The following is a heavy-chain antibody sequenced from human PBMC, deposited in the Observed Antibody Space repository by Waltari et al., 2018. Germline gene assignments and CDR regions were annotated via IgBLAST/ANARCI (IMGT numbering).Heavy chain of an antibody. J-gene: IGHJ4*02. D-gene: IGHD5-12*01. CDR3: VGGRRYSRPYFDL. Sequence: QVQLQQWGAGLLKPSETLSLTCGVDGESLRGYYWNWLRQPPGKGLEWIGEKEDSGTAHDTPSLKSRVGMSVDMSKNQISLRLSSVTAADTALYFCVGGRRYSRPYFDLWGQGALVTVSS. V-gene: IGHV4-34*01. CDR1: GESLRGYY. CDR2: KEDSGTA.